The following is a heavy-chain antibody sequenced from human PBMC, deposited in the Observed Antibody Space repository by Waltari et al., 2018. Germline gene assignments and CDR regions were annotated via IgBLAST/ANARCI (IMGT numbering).Heavy chain of an antibody. V-gene: IGHV3-74*01. CDR3: ARAQLTMARNLDL. J-gene: IGHJ2*01. D-gene: IGHD3-10*01. Sequence: EVQLVESGGGLVQPGGSLGLSCVTSGFTFSSYWMHWVRQVPGKGLVWVSRITSDGSTTSYADSVKGRFTSSRDNAKNTLDLQMNSLRAEDTSVYYCARAQLTMARNLDLWGRGTLVTVSS. CDR2: ITSDGSTT. CDR1: GFTFSSYW.